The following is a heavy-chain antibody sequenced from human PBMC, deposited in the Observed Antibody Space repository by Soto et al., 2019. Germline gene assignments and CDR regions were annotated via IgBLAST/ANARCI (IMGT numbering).Heavy chain of an antibody. CDR2: IVVGSGNT. CDR3: AADPVYSGSYAFLYGMDV. V-gene: IGHV1-58*01. J-gene: IGHJ6*02. CDR1: GFTFSSA. D-gene: IGHD1-26*01. Sequence: SVKVSCKASGFTFSSAVQWVRQARGQRLEWIGWIVVGSGNTNYAQKFQERVTITRDMSTSTAYMELSSPRSEDTAVYYCAADPVYSGSYAFLYGMDVWGQGTTVTVSS.